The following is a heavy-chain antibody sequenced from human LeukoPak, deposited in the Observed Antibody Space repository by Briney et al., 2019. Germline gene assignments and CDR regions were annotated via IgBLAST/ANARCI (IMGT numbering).Heavy chain of an antibody. V-gene: IGHV4-39*01. CDR3: ARHVGGSEWEY. CDR2: IYYSGST. Sequence: PSETLSLTCTVSGGSFSSSSYYWGWHRQPPGMELEGIGSIYYSGSTYYNPSLKSRVTISVDTSKNQFSLKLSSVTAADTAVYYCARHVGGSEWEYWGQGTLVTVSS. J-gene: IGHJ4*02. D-gene: IGHD1-26*01. CDR1: GGSFSSSSYY.